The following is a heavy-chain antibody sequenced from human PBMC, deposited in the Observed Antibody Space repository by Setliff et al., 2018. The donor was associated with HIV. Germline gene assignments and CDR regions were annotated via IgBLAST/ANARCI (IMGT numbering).Heavy chain of an antibody. CDR3: ARAKTIGVSAVFFDP. J-gene: IGHJ5*02. V-gene: IGHV1-18*01. Sequence: ASVKVSCKASGYSFSNYGISWVRQAPGQGLEWMGWISGYNRNTEYAQNLRGRVTVTKDTSTNTAYMELRNLRSDDTAVYYCARAKTIGVSAVFFDPWGQGRPVTVSS. CDR1: GYSFSNYG. CDR2: ISGYNRNT. D-gene: IGHD3-3*01.